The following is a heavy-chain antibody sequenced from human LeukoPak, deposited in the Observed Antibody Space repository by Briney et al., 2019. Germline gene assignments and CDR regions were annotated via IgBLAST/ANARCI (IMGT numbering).Heavy chain of an antibody. CDR2: IKSKTDGGTT. J-gene: IGHJ4*02. V-gene: IGHV3-15*01. Sequence: GGSLRLSCAASGFTFSNAWMSWVRQAPGKGLEWVGRIKSKTDGGTTDYAAPVKGRFTISRDDSKNTLYLQMNSLKTEDTAVYYCTTGADYDILTGYYSFDYWGQGTLVTVSS. D-gene: IGHD3-9*01. CDR1: GFTFSNAW. CDR3: TTGADYDILTGYYSFDY.